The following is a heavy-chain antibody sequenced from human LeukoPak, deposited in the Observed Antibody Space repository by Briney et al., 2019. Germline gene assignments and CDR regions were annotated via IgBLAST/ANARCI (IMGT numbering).Heavy chain of an antibody. Sequence: GSLRLSCAASGFTFSSYYMNWVRQAPGKGLEWVSSISGNTNHLYYADSVKGRFTISRDNAKNSLYLQMNSVRAEDTAVYYCARDQYVATIGHDSWGQGPLVPVTS. V-gene: IGHV3-21*01. CDR2: ISGNTNHL. CDR3: ARDQYVATIGHDS. D-gene: IGHD5-24*01. CDR1: GFTFSSYY. J-gene: IGHJ5*01.